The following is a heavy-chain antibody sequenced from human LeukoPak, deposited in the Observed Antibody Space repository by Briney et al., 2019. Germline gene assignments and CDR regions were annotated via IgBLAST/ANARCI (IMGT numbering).Heavy chain of an antibody. J-gene: IGHJ6*02. Sequence: SVKLSFKSSGGTFSCYAISWVRQAPGPGLEWMGGNIPIFGTANYPQKFQVRVPIAADESTSTAYMELSSLRYEDTAVYYCARVTYCSGGSCASGYYYYGMDVWGQGTTVPVSS. D-gene: IGHD2-15*01. V-gene: IGHV1-69*01. CDR3: ARVTYCSGGSCASGYYYYGMDV. CDR1: GGTFSCYA. CDR2: NIPIFGTA.